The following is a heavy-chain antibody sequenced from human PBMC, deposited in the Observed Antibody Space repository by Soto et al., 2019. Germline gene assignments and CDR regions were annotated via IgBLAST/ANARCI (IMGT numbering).Heavy chain of an antibody. J-gene: IGHJ6*02. CDR3: ARAEDGALVRGMDV. Sequence: QSQTLSLTCAISGDRVSSNSAAWNWIRQSPSRGLEWLGRTYYRSKWYNDYAVSVKSRITINPDTSKNQFSLQLNSVTPEDTAVYYCARAEDGALVRGMDVWGQGTTVTVSS. CDR1: GDRVSSNSAA. CDR2: TYYRSKWYN. V-gene: IGHV6-1*01. D-gene: IGHD1-26*01.